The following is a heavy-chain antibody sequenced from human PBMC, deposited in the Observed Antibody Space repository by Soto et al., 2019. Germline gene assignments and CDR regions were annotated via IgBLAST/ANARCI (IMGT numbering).Heavy chain of an antibody. V-gene: IGHV4-31*03. D-gene: IGHD3-10*01. CDR1: GGSISSGDYY. CDR3: ARDRPGRTRYFFEC. Sequence: QVQLQESGPGLVKPSQTLSLTCTVSGGSISSGDYYWSWIRQHPGKGLEWIGYIYHSGSTFYNPSLKSRGTISVDTSKNQFALRLTSVTAADTAVYYCARDRPGRTRYFFECWGQGTLVTVSS. J-gene: IGHJ4*02. CDR2: IYHSGST.